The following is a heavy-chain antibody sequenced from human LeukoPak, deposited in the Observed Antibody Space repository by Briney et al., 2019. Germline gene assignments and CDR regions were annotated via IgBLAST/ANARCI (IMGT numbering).Heavy chain of an antibody. CDR3: AHRRYFDWLLYRRAPFDP. V-gene: IGHV2-5*02. Sequence: ESGPTLVNPTQTLTLTCTFSGFSLSTSGVGVGWIRQPPGKALEWLALVYWDDDKRYSPSLKSRLTITKDTSKNQVVLTMTNMDPVDTATYYCAHRRYFDWLLYRRAPFDPWGQGTLVTVSS. D-gene: IGHD3-9*01. J-gene: IGHJ5*02. CDR1: GFSLSTSGVG. CDR2: VYWDDDK.